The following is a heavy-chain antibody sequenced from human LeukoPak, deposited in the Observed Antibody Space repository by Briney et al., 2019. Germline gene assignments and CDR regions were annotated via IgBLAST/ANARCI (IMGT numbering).Heavy chain of an antibody. D-gene: IGHD3-10*01. CDR2: INSDGSTT. CDR1: GFTFSRYW. V-gene: IGHV3-74*01. CDR3: ARSRITMVRGVIISGYFDY. Sequence: GGSLRLSCADSGFTFSRYWMHWVRQGPGKGLVWVSRINSDGSTTSYADSVKGQFTISRDNAKNSLYLQMNSLRAEDTAVYYCARSRITMVRGVIISGYFDYWGQGTLVTVSS. J-gene: IGHJ4*02.